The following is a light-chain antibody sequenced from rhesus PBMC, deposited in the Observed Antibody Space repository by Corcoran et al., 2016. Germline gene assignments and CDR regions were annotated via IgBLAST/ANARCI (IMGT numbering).Light chain of an antibody. CDR3: QHYYSIPRT. CDR2: EAT. J-gene: IGKJ1*01. Sequence: DIQMTQSPSSLSAFVGDRATITCRASQGITNDLAWYQQKPGEPPKLLIYEATSLKSGVPSRFSGSGSWTDFTLPITRLQSEDFATYYCQHYYSIPRTFGQWTKVEL. V-gene: IGKV1S17*01. CDR1: QGITND.